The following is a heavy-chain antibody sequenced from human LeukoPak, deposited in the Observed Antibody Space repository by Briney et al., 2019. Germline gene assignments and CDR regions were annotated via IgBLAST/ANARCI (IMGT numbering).Heavy chain of an antibody. D-gene: IGHD3-22*01. Sequence: ASVKVSCKASGYTFTSYGISWVRQAPGQGLEWMGRINPNSGGTNYAQKFQGRVTMTSDTSISTAYMELSGLRSDDTAVYYCARTGDYYDSSGYYYLTHYYYGMDVWGQGTTVTVSS. CDR3: ARTGDYYDSSGYYYLTHYYYGMDV. J-gene: IGHJ6*02. CDR2: INPNSGGT. V-gene: IGHV1-2*06. CDR1: GYTFTSYG.